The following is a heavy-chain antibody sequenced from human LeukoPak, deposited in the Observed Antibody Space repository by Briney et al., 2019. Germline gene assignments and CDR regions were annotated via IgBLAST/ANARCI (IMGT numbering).Heavy chain of an antibody. V-gene: IGHV4-34*01. CDR1: GGSFSGYY. Sequence: PSETLSLTCAVYGGSFSGYYWSRIRQPPGKGLEWIGEINHSGSTNYNPSLKSRVTISVDTSKNQFSLKLSSVTAADTAVYYCARGCPACTSCPRYYYYYMDVWGKGTTVTVSS. CDR2: INHSGST. CDR3: ARGCPACTSCPRYYYYYMDV. D-gene: IGHD2-2*01. J-gene: IGHJ6*03.